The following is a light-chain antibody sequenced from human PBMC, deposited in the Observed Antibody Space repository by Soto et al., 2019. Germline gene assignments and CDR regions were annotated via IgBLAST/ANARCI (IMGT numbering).Light chain of an antibody. CDR3: QQRSNGLT. CDR1: QSVSSSY. J-gene: IGKJ4*01. V-gene: IGKV3D-20*02. CDR2: GAS. Sequence: VLTKSPGTLSLSPGERATLSCRASQSVSSSYLAWYRQKPGQAPRLLIYGASTRATGIPARFTGSGSGTDFTLTIRSLEPEDFAVYYCQQRSNGLTFGGGTKVDIK.